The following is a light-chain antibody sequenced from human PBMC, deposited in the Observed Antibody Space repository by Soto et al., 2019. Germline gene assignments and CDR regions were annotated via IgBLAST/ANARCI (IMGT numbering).Light chain of an antibody. Sequence: QSALTQPASVSGSLGQSITISCTGTTRDIAGYNYISWYQQLPGKAPKLMIHQVTIRPSGISNRFSGSKSGNTASLTISGLQAEDEADYYCTSFSSSTSLYVFGTGTKLTVL. CDR3: TSFSSSTSLYV. V-gene: IGLV2-14*01. CDR2: QVT. J-gene: IGLJ1*01. CDR1: TRDIAGYNY.